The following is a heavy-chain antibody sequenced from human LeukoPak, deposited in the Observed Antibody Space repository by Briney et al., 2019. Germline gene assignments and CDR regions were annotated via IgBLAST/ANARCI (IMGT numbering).Heavy chain of an antibody. CDR3: GCFSSIASAFYY. CDR2: INNSGNT. Sequence: PSETLSLTCAVYGGSFSGYYWSWIRQPPGKGLEWIGEINNSGNTNYNHSLKSRVTISVDTSKNQFSLNMSCVTAEDTAVYYWGCFSSIASAFYYWGQGTLVTFSS. V-gene: IGHV4-34*01. J-gene: IGHJ4*02. CDR1: GGSFSGYY. D-gene: IGHD6-6*01.